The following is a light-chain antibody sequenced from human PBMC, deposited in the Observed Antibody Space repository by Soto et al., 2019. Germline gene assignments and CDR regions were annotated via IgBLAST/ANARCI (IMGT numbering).Light chain of an antibody. CDR3: QQFRSFPIT. CDR1: QDIGSH. CDR2: FAS. Sequence: DIRMTQYASSLSASVGYRKTITCRASQDIGSHLAWYQQKPEKAPKSLIYFASTLQSGVPSRFSASGSGTDFTLTISSLQPEDFATYYCQQFRSFPITFGQGARLAI. V-gene: IGKV1D-16*01. J-gene: IGKJ5*01.